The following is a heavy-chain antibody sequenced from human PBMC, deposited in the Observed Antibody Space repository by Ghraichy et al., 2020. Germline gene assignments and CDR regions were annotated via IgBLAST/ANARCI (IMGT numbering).Heavy chain of an antibody. CDR1: DTPSLNYP. D-gene: IGHD3-10*01. CDR3: ATLRPITMVRGVITKNWFDP. CDR2: FDPEDGET. J-gene: IGHJ5*02. Sequence: ASGRSPARFPDTPSLNYPCTGCDRLLEKGLSGWEVFDPEDGETIYAQKFQGRVTMTEDTSTDTAYMELSSRKSEDPAVYYCATLRPITMVRGVITKNWFDPWGQGTLVTVSS. V-gene: IGHV1-24*01.